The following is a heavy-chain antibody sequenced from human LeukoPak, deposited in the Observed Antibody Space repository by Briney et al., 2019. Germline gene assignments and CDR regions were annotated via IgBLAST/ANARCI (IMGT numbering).Heavy chain of an antibody. J-gene: IGHJ5*02. V-gene: IGHV1-46*01. CDR3: ARGVVVPAAKGTDWFDP. CDR2: IYPSGGST. Sequence: ASVKVSCKASGYTFTSYYMHWVRQAPGQGLEWMGIIYPSGGSTSYAQKFQGRVTMTRDTSTSTVYMELSSLRSEDTAVYYCARGVVVPAAKGTDWFDPWGQGTLVTVSS. CDR1: GYTFTSYY. D-gene: IGHD2-2*01.